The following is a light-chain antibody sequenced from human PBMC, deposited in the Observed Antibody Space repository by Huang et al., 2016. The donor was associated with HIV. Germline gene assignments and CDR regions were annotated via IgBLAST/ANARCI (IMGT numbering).Light chain of an antibody. CDR2: DGS. CDR1: QTIGTY. Sequence: EVVLTQSPPTLSLFPGETATRSCRASQTIGTYVAWSQQRPGQGPRLLMYDGSNRAAGVPERISGAGSVTTFTLSISGLESEDFGVYYCQQRRSWPLTFGGGTKVEV. J-gene: IGKJ4*01. V-gene: IGKV3-11*01. CDR3: QQRRSWPLT.